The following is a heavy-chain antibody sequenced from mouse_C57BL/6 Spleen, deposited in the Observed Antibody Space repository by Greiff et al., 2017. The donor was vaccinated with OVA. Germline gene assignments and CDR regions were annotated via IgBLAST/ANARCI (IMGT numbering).Heavy chain of an antibody. CDR2: INPNNGGT. V-gene: IGHV1-18*01. D-gene: IGHD2-2*01. CDR3: ASRLRRHKYCAMDD. J-gene: IGHJ4*01. Sequence: EVQLQQSGPELVKPGASVKISCKASGYTFTDYNMDWVKQSHGQSLEWIGDINPNNGGTIYNQKFKGKATLTVDKSSSTAYMELRSLTSEDAADYCGASRLRRHKYCAMDDWGPGTSVTVSS. CDR1: GYTFTDYN.